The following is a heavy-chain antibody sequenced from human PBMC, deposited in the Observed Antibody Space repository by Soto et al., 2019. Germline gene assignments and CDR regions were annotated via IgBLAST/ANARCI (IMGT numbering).Heavy chain of an antibody. D-gene: IGHD3-10*01. CDR1: GDTFSRFT. CDR3: ATSYGSGSAHFDS. J-gene: IGHJ4*02. CDR2: IIPMLGMS. V-gene: IGHV1-69*02. Sequence: QVQLVQSGAEVTKPGSSVTVSCTASGDTFSRFTLSWVRQAPGQGLEWMGRIIPMLGMSNSALKFQGRVTITADKSTNKVYMHLNSLRSDDTAVYYCATSYGSGSAHFDSWGQGTPVTVSS.